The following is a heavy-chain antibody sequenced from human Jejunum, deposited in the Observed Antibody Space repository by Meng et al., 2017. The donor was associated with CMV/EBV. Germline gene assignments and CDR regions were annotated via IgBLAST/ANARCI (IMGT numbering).Heavy chain of an antibody. J-gene: IGHJ5*01. CDR1: GDSVSSNSAT. CDR2: TYYRSTWYN. V-gene: IGHV6-1*01. CDR3: VRLRGNSWLDS. Sequence: QVQLQQSGPGLVKPSXTLLLTCAIVGDSVSSNSATWNWIRQSSSGGLEWLGRTYYRSTWYNDYAESVKSRITINPDTSKNHLSLQLNSVTPDDAAMYYCVRLRGNSWLDSWGQGTLVTVSS.